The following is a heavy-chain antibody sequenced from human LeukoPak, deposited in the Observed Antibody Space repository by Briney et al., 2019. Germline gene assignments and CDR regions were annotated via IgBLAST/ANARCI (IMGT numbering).Heavy chain of an antibody. CDR1: GYSISSGHY. J-gene: IGHJ4*02. D-gene: IGHD3/OR15-3a*01. Sequence: SETLSLTCTVSGYSISSGHYWAWIRQSPEKGLEGIASMFHSGSTYYNASLKSQVSISMDTSKNQFSLKLTSVTAADTAVYYCARQTGSGLFILPGGQGTLVTVSS. CDR2: MFHSGST. V-gene: IGHV4-38-2*02. CDR3: ARQTGSGLFILP.